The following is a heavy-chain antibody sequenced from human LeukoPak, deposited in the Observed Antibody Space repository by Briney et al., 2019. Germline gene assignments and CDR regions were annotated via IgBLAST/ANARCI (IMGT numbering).Heavy chain of an antibody. V-gene: IGHV3-23*01. CDR2: ISGSGGST. CDR3: AKGSEEDYYYYGMDV. J-gene: IGHJ6*04. Sequence: GGSLRLSCAASGFTFSIYAMSSVRQAPGKGLEWVSAISGSGGSTYYADSVKGRFTISRDNSKNTLYLQMNSLRAEDTAVYYCAKGSEEDYYYYGMDVWGKGTTVTVSS. D-gene: IGHD6-25*01. CDR1: GFTFSIYA.